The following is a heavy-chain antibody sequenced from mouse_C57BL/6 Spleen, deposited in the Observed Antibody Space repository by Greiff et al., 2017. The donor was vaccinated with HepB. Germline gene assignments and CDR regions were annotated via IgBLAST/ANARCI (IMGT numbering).Heavy chain of an antibody. J-gene: IGHJ1*03. Sequence: VQLQQSGAELVKPGASVKMSCKASGYTFTSYWITWVKQRPGQGLEWIGDIYPGSGSTNYNEKFKSKATLTVDTSSSTAYMQLSSLTSEDSAVYYCARRTVVARWYFDVWGTGTTVTVSS. D-gene: IGHD1-1*01. CDR3: ARRTVVARWYFDV. CDR2: IYPGSGST. V-gene: IGHV1-55*01. CDR1: GYTFTSYW.